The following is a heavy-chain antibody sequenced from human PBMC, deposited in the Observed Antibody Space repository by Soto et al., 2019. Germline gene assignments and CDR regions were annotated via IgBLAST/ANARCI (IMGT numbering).Heavy chain of an antibody. V-gene: IGHV1-69*02. CDR1: GGTFSSYT. CDR3: ASELLSSTRD. J-gene: IGHJ4*02. Sequence: QVQLVQSGAEVKKPGSSVKVSCKASGGTFSSYTISWVRQAPGQGLEWMGRIIPILGIANYAQKFQGRVTITAVKSTSTAYMELSSLRSEYTAVYYCASELLSSTRDWGQGTLVTVSS. CDR2: IIPILGIA. D-gene: IGHD3-10*02.